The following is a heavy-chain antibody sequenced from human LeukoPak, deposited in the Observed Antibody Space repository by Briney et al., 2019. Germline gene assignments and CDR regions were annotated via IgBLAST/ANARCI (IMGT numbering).Heavy chain of an antibody. J-gene: IGHJ4*02. CDR3: ARFQWLVHFDY. D-gene: IGHD6-19*01. CDR2: INHSGST. CDR1: GGSFSGYY. V-gene: IGHV4-34*01. Sequence: PSETLSLTCAVYGGSFSGYYWSWIRQPPGKGLEWIGEINHSGSTNYNPSLKSRVTISVDTSKNQFSLKLSSVTAADTAVYYCARFQWLVHFDYWGQGTLVTVSS.